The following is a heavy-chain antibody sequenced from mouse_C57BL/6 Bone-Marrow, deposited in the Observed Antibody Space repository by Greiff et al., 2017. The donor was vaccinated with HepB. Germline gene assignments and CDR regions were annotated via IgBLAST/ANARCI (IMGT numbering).Heavy chain of an antibody. J-gene: IGHJ4*01. D-gene: IGHD6-5*01. Sequence: EVKLMESGEGLVKPGGSLKLSCAASGFTFSSYAMSWVCQTPEKRLEWVAYISSGGDYIYYADTVKGRFTISRDNARNTLYLQMSSLKSEDTAMYYCTRERGSTRLYYYAMDYWGQGTSVTVSS. CDR2: ISSGGDYI. V-gene: IGHV5-9-1*02. CDR3: TRERGSTRLYYYAMDY. CDR1: GFTFSSYA.